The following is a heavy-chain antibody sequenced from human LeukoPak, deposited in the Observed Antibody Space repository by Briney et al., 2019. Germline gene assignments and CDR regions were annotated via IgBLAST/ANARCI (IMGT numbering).Heavy chain of an antibody. J-gene: IGHJ4*02. CDR1: GYTFTGYY. CDR3: ARDRAYSGSYYLSY. V-gene: IGHV1-2*02. CDR2: INPNSGGT. D-gene: IGHD1-26*01. Sequence: ASVKVSCKASGYTFTGYYTHWVRQAPGQGLEWMGWINPNSGGTNYAQKFQGRVTMTRDTSISTAYMELSRLRSDDTAVYYCARDRAYSGSYYLSYWGQGTLVTVSS.